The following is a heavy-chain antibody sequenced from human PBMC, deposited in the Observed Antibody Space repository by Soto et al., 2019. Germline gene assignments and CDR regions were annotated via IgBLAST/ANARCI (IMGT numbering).Heavy chain of an antibody. D-gene: IGHD3-10*01. CDR1: GGSVSSGSYS. J-gene: IGHJ6*02. Sequence: PSEPLSFTCPASGGSVSSGSYSWCWIRQPAGKGLVWIGNIYYSGSTNYNPSLKSRVTISVDTYKNHLSLKLSSLNPADTAVYYCARDRVCGSGSYYSNQLKTNQNYYYYDGMDVWAQGTTVT. V-gene: IGHV4-61*03. CDR3: ARDRVCGSGSYYSNQLKTNQNYYYYDGMDV. CDR2: IYYSGST.